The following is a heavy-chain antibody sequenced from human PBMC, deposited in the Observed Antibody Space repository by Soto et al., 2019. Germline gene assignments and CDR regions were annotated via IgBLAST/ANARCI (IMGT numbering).Heavy chain of an antibody. CDR1: DGSLDRND. CDR2: FYYSGSN. V-gene: IGHV4-59*01. J-gene: IGHJ5*02. D-gene: IGHD6-6*01. CDR3: ASSSSGWFDP. Sequence: SETLSLTSAVHDGSLDRNDCRWILLRPGKGLEWIAYFYYSGSNNYTSSLKSRLTISVDTSKNQFSLKLSSVTAADTAVYYCASSSSGWFDPWGQGTLVTVSS.